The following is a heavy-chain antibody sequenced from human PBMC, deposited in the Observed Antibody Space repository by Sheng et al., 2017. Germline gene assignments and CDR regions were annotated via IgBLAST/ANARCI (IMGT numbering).Heavy chain of an antibody. Sequence: QVQLQESGPGLVKPSQTLSLTCTVSGGSISSGSYYWSWIRQPAGKGLEWIGRIYTSGSTNYNPSLKSRVTISVDKSKNQFSLKLTSVTAADTAVYYCAREDGDYERKIDCWGQGTLVTVSS. V-gene: IGHV4-61*02. CDR1: GGSISSGSYY. CDR3: AREDGDYERKIDC. J-gene: IGHJ4*02. D-gene: IGHD4-17*01. CDR2: IYTSGST.